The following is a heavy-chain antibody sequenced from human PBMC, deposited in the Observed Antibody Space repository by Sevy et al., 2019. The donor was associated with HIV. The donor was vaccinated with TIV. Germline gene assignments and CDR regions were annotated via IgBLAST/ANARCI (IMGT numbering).Heavy chain of an antibody. CDR2: ISYDGRKQ. CDR1: GFTFSDYA. D-gene: IGHD3-10*01. CDR3: ARANYGITSYFDY. Sequence: GGSLRLSCVVSGFTFSDYAMHWVRQAPGKGLEWVAVISYDGRKQYYADSVKGRFTITRDNSRNRLSLQVNSLRNEDTAVYYCARANYGITSYFDYWGQGTPLTVSS. V-gene: IGHV3-30*04. J-gene: IGHJ4*02.